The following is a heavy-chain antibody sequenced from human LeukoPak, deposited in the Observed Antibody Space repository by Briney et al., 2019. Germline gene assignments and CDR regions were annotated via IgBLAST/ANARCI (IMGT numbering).Heavy chain of an antibody. CDR3: ARQGPMVRGQGDGYFQH. J-gene: IGHJ1*01. Sequence: PSETLSLTCAVYGGSFSGYYWSWIRQPPGKGLEWIGEINHSGSTNYNPSLKSRVTISVDTSKNQFSLKLSSVTAADTAVYYCARQGPMVRGQGDGYFQHWGQGTLVTVSS. D-gene: IGHD3-10*01. V-gene: IGHV4-34*01. CDR1: GGSFSGYY. CDR2: INHSGST.